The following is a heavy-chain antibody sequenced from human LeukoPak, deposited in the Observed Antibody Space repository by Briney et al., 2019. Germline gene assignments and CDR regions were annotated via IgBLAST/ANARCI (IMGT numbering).Heavy chain of an antibody. V-gene: IGHV3-30*01. D-gene: IGHD2/OR15-2a*01. CDR2: ISYDGSNK. CDR3: VLVSY. CDR1: GFTFSSYA. J-gene: IGHJ4*02. Sequence: GGSLRLSCAASGFTFSSYAMHWVRQAPGKGLEWVAVISYDGSNKYYADSVKGRSTISRDNSKNTLYLQMNSLRAEDTAVYYCVLVSYWGQGTLVTVSS.